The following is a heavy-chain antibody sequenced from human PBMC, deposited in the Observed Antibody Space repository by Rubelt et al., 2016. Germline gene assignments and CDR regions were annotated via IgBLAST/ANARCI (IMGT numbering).Heavy chain of an antibody. CDR1: GGSISSSSYY. V-gene: IGHV4-39*01. J-gene: IGHJ4*02. CDR3: ARVRISGILTGYDVDY. CDR2: IYYSGST. Sequence: QLQLQESGPGLVKPSETLSLTCTVSGGSISSSSYYWGWIRQPPGKGLEWIGSIYYSGSTYYNPSLKGRVTISVDTSKNQFSLKLSSVTAADTAVYYCARVRISGILTGYDVDYWGQGTLVTVSS. D-gene: IGHD3-9*01.